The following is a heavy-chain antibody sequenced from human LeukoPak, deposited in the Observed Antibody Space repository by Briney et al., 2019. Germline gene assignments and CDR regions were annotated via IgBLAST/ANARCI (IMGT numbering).Heavy chain of an antibody. CDR3: ATASRIAVAGTGY. Sequence: PSETLSLTCAVYGGSFSGYYWSWIRQPPGKGLEWIGEINHSGSTNYNPSLKSRVTISVDTSKNQFSLKLSSVTAADTAVYYCATASRIAVAGTGYWGQGTLVTVSS. CDR1: GGSFSGYY. V-gene: IGHV4-34*01. CDR2: INHSGST. J-gene: IGHJ4*02. D-gene: IGHD6-19*01.